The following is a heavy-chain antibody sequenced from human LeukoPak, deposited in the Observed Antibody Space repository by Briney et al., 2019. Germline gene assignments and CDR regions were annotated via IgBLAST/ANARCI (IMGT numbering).Heavy chain of an antibody. Sequence: ASVKVSCKVSGYTLTELSMHWVRQAPGKGLEWMGGFDPEDGETIYAQKFQGRVTMTEDTSTDTAYMELSSLRSEDTAVYYCARGAANTIFLDYWGQGTLVTVSS. CDR2: FDPEDGET. D-gene: IGHD3-9*01. V-gene: IGHV1-24*01. CDR1: GYTLTELS. CDR3: ARGAANTIFLDY. J-gene: IGHJ4*02.